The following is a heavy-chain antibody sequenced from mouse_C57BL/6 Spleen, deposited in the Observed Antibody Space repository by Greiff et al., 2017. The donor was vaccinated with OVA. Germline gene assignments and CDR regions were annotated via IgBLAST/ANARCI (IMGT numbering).Heavy chain of an antibody. D-gene: IGHD1-1*01. J-gene: IGHJ1*03. Sequence: QVQLQQPGAELVKPGASVKLSCKASGYTFTSYWMHWVKQRPGRGLEWIGRIDPNSGGTKYNEKFKRKATLTVDKPSSTAYMQLSSLTSEDSAVYYCARSVTTVVATGYFDVWGTGTTVTVSS. CDR3: ARSVTTVVATGYFDV. CDR1: GYTFTSYW. V-gene: IGHV1-72*01. CDR2: IDPNSGGT.